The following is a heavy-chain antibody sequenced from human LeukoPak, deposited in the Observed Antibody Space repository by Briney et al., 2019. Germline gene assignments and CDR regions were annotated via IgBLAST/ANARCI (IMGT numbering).Heavy chain of an antibody. CDR1: GFTFSSYG. Sequence: PGRSLRLSCAASGFTFSSYGMHWVRQAPGKGLEWVAVIWYDGSNKYYADSVKGRFTISRDNSKNTLYLQMNSLRAEDTAVYYCARDSRFGELLGYFDYWGQGTLVTVSS. CDR3: ARDSRFGELLGYFDY. J-gene: IGHJ4*02. CDR2: IWYDGSNK. D-gene: IGHD3-10*01. V-gene: IGHV3-33*01.